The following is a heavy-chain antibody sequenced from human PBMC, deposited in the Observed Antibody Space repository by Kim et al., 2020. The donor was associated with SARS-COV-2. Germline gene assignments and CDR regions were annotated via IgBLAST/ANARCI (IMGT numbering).Heavy chain of an antibody. CDR2: IYYSGST. V-gene: IGHV4-39*01. J-gene: IGHJ4*02. D-gene: IGHD1-26*01. Sequence: SETLSLTCTVSGGSISSSSYYWGWIRQPPGKGLEWIGSIYYSGSTYYNPSLKSRVTISVDTSKNQFSLKLSSVTAADTAGYYCARQVGGATTGGYYFDYWGQGTLVTVSS. CDR1: GGSISSSSYY. CDR3: ARQVGGATTGGYYFDY.